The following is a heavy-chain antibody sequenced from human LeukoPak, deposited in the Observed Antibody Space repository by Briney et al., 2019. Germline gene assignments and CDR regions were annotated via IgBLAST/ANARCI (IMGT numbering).Heavy chain of an antibody. CDR1: GGSISSGGYY. D-gene: IGHD6-13*01. CDR3: AREGGSSSWYVEFFDY. Sequence: SETLSLTCTVSGGSISSGGYYWSWIRQPPGKGLEWIGYIYHSGSTYYNPSLKSRVTMSVDTSKNQFSLKLSSVTAADTAVYYCAREGGSSSWYVEFFDYWGQGTLVTVSS. J-gene: IGHJ4*02. V-gene: IGHV4-30-2*01. CDR2: IYHSGST.